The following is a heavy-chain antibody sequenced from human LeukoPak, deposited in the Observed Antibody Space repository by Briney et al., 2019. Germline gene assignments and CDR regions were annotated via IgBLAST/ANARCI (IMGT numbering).Heavy chain of an antibody. D-gene: IGHD3-10*01. Sequence: GESLKISCKGSGYSFTSYWIGWVRQMPGKGLEWMGIIYPGDSDTRYSPSFQDQVTISADKSISTAYLQWSSLKASDTAMYYCARHRAIGVRGVPWVGPNWFDPWGQGTLVTVSS. CDR1: GYSFTSYW. CDR2: IYPGDSDT. CDR3: ARHRAIGVRGVPWVGPNWFDP. J-gene: IGHJ5*02. V-gene: IGHV5-51*01.